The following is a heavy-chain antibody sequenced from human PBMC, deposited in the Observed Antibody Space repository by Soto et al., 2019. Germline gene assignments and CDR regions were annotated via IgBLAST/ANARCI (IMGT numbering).Heavy chain of an antibody. J-gene: IGHJ4*02. Sequence: GGSLRLSCAASGFTFSSYGMHWVRQAPGKGLEWVAVISYDGSNKYYADSVKGRFTISRDNSKNTLYLQMNSLRAEDTAVYYCAPDDLAESGHSLGSFDYWGQGTLVIVSS. CDR1: GFTFSSYG. V-gene: IGHV3-30*03. D-gene: IGHD3-10*01. CDR3: APDDLAESGHSLGSFDY. CDR2: ISYDGSNK.